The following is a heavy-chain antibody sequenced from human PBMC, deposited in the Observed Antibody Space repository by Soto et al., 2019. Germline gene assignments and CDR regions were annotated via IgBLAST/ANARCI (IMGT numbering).Heavy chain of an antibody. CDR3: ARDLSSSWYDYYYGTDV. V-gene: IGHV3-30-3*01. D-gene: IGHD6-13*01. CDR1: GFTFSSYA. J-gene: IGHJ6*02. CDR2: ISYDGSNK. Sequence: PGGSLRLSCAASGFTFSSYAMHWVRQAPGKGLEWVAVISYDGSNKYYADSVKGRFTISRDNSKNTLYLQMNSLRAEDTAVYYCARDLSSSWYDYYYGTDVWGQGTTVTVSS.